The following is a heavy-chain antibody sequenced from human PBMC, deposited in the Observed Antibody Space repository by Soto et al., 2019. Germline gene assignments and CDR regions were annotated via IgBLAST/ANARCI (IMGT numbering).Heavy chain of an antibody. CDR2: LYYSGNT. V-gene: IGHV4-59*01. J-gene: IGHJ4*02. Sequence: SETLSLTCTVSGGSISPFYWSWVRQPPGKGLEWIGYLYYSGNTNYNPSLKSRVTISVDASKNQVSLRLTSVTAADTAVYYCARVGGVAARTFDYWGQGTVVTVPS. CDR3: ARVGGVAARTFDY. D-gene: IGHD2-15*01. CDR1: GGSISPFY.